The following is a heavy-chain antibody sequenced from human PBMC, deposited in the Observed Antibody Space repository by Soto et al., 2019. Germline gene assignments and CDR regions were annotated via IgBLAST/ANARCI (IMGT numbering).Heavy chain of an antibody. J-gene: IGHJ4*02. CDR2: ISYDGSNK. V-gene: IGHV3-30*03. Sequence: GRSGPLSCAASGFTFSSYGMHWVRQAPGKGLEWVAVISYDGSNKYYAESLKGRVTISRDNSKNTLYLQMNSLRAEDTAVYDGATDHSIQTDWFEGIDYWGQGTMVSVSS. D-gene: IGHD3-9*01. CDR1: GFTFSSYG. CDR3: ATDHSIQTDWFEGIDY.